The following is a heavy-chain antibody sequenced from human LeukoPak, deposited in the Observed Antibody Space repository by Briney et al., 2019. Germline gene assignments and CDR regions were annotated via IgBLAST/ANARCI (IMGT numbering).Heavy chain of an antibody. V-gene: IGHV3-23*01. Sequence: GGSLRLSCAASGFTFSSYAMSWVRQAPGKGLEWVSAISGSGGSTYYADSVKGRFTISRDNSKNTLYLQMNSLRAEDTAVYYCASLYSSSWSKDAFDIWGQGTMVTVSS. CDR3: ASLYSSSWSKDAFDI. CDR1: GFTFSSYA. J-gene: IGHJ3*02. CDR2: ISGSGGST. D-gene: IGHD6-13*01.